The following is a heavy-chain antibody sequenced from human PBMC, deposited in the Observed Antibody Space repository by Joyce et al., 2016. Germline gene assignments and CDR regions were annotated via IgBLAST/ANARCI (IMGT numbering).Heavy chain of an antibody. CDR2: IRSKAYGGTT. Sequence: EVQLVESGGGLVQPGRSLRLSCTASGFTFVDYAMSWVRQAPGKGREWVGFIRSKAYGGTTEYAASVKGRFTISRDDSKSIAYLQMNSLKTEDTAVYYCTRACGGSCFDYWGQGTLVTVSS. CDR1: GFTFVDYA. D-gene: IGHD2-15*01. CDR3: TRACGGSCFDY. J-gene: IGHJ4*02. V-gene: IGHV3-49*04.